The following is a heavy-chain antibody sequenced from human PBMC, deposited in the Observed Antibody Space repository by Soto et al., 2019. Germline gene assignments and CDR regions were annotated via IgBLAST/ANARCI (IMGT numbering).Heavy chain of an antibody. V-gene: IGHV1-58*01. CDR2: IVGGSGNT. Sequence: QMQLVQSGPEVKKPGTSVKVSCKASGFTFTSSAVQWVRQARGQRLEWIGWIVGGSGNTNYAQKFQERVPITRDMSTSTAYMELSSLRSEDTAVYYCAAGDFWSGYYGMDVWGQGTTVTVSS. J-gene: IGHJ6*02. CDR3: AAGDFWSGYYGMDV. D-gene: IGHD3-3*01. CDR1: GFTFTSSA.